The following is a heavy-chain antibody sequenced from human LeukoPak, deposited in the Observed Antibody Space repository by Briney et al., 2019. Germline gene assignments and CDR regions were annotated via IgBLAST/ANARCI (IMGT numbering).Heavy chain of an antibody. CDR2: INPGGENT. CDR1: GYTFTNYY. Sequence: ASVKVSCKASGYTFTNYYMHWVRQAPGQGLEWIGIINPGGENTGYAQKFQGRVTMTRDTSTSTVYMELSSLRSEDTAVYYCARATYYDSSGYYTGPDFWGQGTLVTVSA. CDR3: ARATYYDSSGYYTGPDF. D-gene: IGHD3-22*01. J-gene: IGHJ4*02. V-gene: IGHV1-46*01.